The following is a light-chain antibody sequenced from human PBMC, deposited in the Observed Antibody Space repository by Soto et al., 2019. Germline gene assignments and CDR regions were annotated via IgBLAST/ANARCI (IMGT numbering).Light chain of an antibody. CDR3: QQRSNWPPYT. CDR2: DAS. J-gene: IGKJ2*01. Sequence: EIVLTQSPATLSLSPGERATLSCRASQSVSSYLAWYQQKPGQAPRLLIYDASNRATGIPARFSGSGSGTDFTLTSSSLEPEDFAVYYCQQRSNWPPYTFGHGTKLEIK. CDR1: QSVSSY. V-gene: IGKV3-11*01.